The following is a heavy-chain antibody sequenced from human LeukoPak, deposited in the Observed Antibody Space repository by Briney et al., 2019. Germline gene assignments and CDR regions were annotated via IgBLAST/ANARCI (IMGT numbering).Heavy chain of an antibody. CDR1: GGSFSGYY. D-gene: IGHD6-6*01. CDR3: ARGVAARPEAPKEGPNWFDP. Sequence: PSETLSLTCAVYGGSFSGYYWSWIRQPPGKGLEWIGEINHSGSTNYNPSLKSRVTISVDTSKNQFSLKLSSVSAADTAVYYCARGVAARPEAPKEGPNWFDPWGQGTLVTVSS. J-gene: IGHJ5*02. CDR2: INHSGST. V-gene: IGHV4-34*01.